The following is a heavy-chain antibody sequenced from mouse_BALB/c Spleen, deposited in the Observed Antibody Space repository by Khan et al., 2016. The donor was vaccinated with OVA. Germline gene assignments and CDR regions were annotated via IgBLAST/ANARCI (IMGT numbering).Heavy chain of an antibody. D-gene: IGHD4-1*01. CDR1: GYTFPSYW. CDR3: TRRGALGTMDY. J-gene: IGHJ4*01. CDR2: IYPGSGST. V-gene: IGHV1S22*01. Sequence: LQQPGSELVRPGASVKLSCKASGYTFPSYWMHWVKQRHGQGLEWIGNIYPGSGSTNYDEKFKSKGTLTVDTSSSTAYMDLSSLTSKDSAVYYWTRRGALGTMDYWGQGTSVTVSS.